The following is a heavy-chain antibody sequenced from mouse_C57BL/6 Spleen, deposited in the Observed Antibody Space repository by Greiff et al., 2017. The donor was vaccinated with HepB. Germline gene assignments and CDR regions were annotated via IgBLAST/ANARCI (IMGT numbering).Heavy chain of an antibody. D-gene: IGHD1-1*01. V-gene: IGHV1-85*01. CDR2: IYPRDGST. CDR1: GYTFTSYD. J-gene: IGHJ2*01. CDR3: ARIPLITTVEEGYFDY. Sequence: QVQLQQSGPELVKPGASVKLSCKASGYTFTSYDINWVKQRPGQGLEWIGWIYPRDGSTKYNEKFKGKATLTVDTSSSTAYMELHSLTSEDSAVYFCARIPLITTVEEGYFDYWGQGTTLTVSS.